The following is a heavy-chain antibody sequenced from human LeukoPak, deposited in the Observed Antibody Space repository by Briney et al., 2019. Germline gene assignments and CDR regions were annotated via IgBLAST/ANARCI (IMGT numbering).Heavy chain of an antibody. Sequence: PSETLSLTCAVYGGSFSGYYWSWIRQPPGKGLEWIGEINHSGSTNYNPSLKSRVTISVDTSKNQFSLKLSSVTAADTAVYYCARDSSGYDILTGFFRFGMDVWGQGTTVTVSS. D-gene: IGHD3-9*01. J-gene: IGHJ6*02. V-gene: IGHV4-34*01. CDR2: INHSGST. CDR1: GGSFSGYY. CDR3: ARDSSGYDILTGFFRFGMDV.